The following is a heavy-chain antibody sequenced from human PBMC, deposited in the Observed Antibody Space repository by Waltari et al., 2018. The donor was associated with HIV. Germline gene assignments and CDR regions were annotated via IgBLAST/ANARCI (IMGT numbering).Heavy chain of an antibody. V-gene: IGHV1-2*02. CDR1: GYTVTDYY. J-gene: IGHJ5*02. CDR2: INPKSGGR. Sequence: QVQLVQSGAEVKKPGASVKVSCKASGYTVTDYYVHWVRQAPGQRLEWMGGINPKSGGRKFAQKFQGRVTMTWDTSITTAYMELHRLRSDDTAVYYCARRSWDLWGQGTLLTVSS. CDR3: ARRSWDL.